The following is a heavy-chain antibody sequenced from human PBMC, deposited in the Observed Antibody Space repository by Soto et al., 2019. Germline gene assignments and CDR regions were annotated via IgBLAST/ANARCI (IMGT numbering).Heavy chain of an antibody. CDR2: IWYDGSNK. V-gene: IGHV3-33*01. D-gene: IGHD2-15*01. CDR1: GFTFSSYG. Sequence: QVQLVESGGGVVQPGRSLRLSCAASGFTFSSYGMHWVRQAPGKGLEWVAVIWYDGSNKYYADSVKGRFTISRDNSKNTLYLQMNSLRAEYTDVYYCAREDCSGGSCYSGYYYCGMDVWGQGTSVTVSS. CDR3: AREDCSGGSCYSGYYYCGMDV. J-gene: IGHJ6*02.